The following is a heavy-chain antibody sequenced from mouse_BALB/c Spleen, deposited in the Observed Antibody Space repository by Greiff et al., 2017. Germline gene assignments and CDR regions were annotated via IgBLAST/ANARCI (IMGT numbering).Heavy chain of an antibody. CDR2: ISSGGST. J-gene: IGHJ3*01. CDR3: ARRGGGWFAY. V-gene: IGHV5-6-5*01. Sequence: DVQLVESGGGLVKPGGSLKLSCAASGFTFSSYAMSWVRQTPEKRLEWVASISSGGSTYYPDSVKGRFTISRDNARNILYLQMSSLRSEDTAMYYCARRGGGWFAYWGQGTLVTVSA. CDR1: GFTFSSYA.